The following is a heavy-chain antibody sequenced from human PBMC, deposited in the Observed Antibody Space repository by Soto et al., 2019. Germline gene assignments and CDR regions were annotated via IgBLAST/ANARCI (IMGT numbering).Heavy chain of an antibody. CDR3: AKGAVAGTPTSYYYYGMDV. J-gene: IGHJ6*04. CDR2: IIPIFGTV. V-gene: IGHV1-69*12. Sequence: QVQLLQSGAEVKKPGSSVRVSCEASGGTFRTYAISWVRQAPGQGLEWMGEIIPIFGTVNYAQKFQGRVTRHADESTTTVYMDLRSLRSEDTAVYYCAKGAVAGTPTSYYYYGMDVWGKGTTVTVSS. CDR1: GGTFRTYA. D-gene: IGHD6-19*01.